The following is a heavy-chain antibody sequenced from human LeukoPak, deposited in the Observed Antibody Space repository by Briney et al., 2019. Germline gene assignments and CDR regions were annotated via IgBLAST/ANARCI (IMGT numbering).Heavy chain of an antibody. CDR3: ARDKRVGDINFDY. D-gene: IGHD1-26*01. CDR1: GFTFSNAW. CDR2: IKSKSDGGTT. J-gene: IGHJ4*02. Sequence: GGSLRLSCVASGFTFSNAWMNWARQAPGKGLEWVGRIKSKSDGGTTDYAAPVKGKFTISRDDSKNTLYLQMNSLKSEDTAVYYCARDKRVGDINFDYWGQGTLVTVSS. V-gene: IGHV3-15*01.